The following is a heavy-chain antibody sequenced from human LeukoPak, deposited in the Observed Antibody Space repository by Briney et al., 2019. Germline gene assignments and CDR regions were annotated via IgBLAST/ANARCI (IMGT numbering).Heavy chain of an antibody. V-gene: IGHV4-34*01. Sequence: PSETLSLTCAVYGGSFSGYYWSWIRQPPGKGLEWIGEINHSGSTNYNPSLKSRVTISVDTSKNQFSLKLSSVTAADTAVYHCARSPWYYYGSGSYYNAPKYFDYWGQGTLVTVSS. CDR2: INHSGST. J-gene: IGHJ4*02. CDR3: ARSPWYYYGSGSYYNAPKYFDY. D-gene: IGHD3-10*01. CDR1: GGSFSGYY.